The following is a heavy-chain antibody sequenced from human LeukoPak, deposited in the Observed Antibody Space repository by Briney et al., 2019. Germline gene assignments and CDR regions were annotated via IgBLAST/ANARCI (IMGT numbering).Heavy chain of an antibody. CDR1: GFTFANYN. J-gene: IGHJ6*02. Sequence: GESLRLSCAASGFTFANYNFNWVRQAPGKGLEWVSYISSTSSTIYYADSMKGRFTISRDNAKNSLHLQMNSLRAEDTAVYYCARDPPHGMDVWGQGTTVTVSS. CDR3: ARDPPHGMDV. V-gene: IGHV3-48*01. CDR2: ISSTSSTI.